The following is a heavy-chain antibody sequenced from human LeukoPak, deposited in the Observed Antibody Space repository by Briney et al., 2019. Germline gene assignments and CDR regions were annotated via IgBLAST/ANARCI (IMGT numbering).Heavy chain of an antibody. CDR1: GGSFSGYY. CDR2: INHSGST. D-gene: IGHD3-16*01. V-gene: IGHV4-34*01. Sequence: PSETLSLTCAVYGGSFSGYYWSRIRQPPGKGLEWIGEINHSGSTNYNPPLKSRVTISVDTSKNQFSLKLSSVTAADTAVYYCASQRGGYYFDYWGQGTLVTVSS. J-gene: IGHJ4*02. CDR3: ASQRGGYYFDY.